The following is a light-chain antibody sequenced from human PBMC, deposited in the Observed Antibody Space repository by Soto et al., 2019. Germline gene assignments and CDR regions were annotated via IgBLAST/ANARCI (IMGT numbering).Light chain of an antibody. Sequence: QSVLTQPPSASGTPGQRVTISCSGSGSNIGSNAVNWYQHLPGTAPKLLIYSNDQRPSGVPDRFSGSKSGTSASLAISGLQSEDEADYYCATWDDSLNGVLFGGGTKLTVL. J-gene: IGLJ2*01. CDR2: SND. V-gene: IGLV1-44*01. CDR3: ATWDDSLNGVL. CDR1: GSNIGSNA.